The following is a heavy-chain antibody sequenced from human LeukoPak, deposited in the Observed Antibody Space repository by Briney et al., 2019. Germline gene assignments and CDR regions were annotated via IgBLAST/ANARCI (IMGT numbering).Heavy chain of an antibody. CDR1: GGSISSYY. CDR2: IYYSGST. CDR3: ARGGRPGSDDASDI. V-gene: IGHV4-59*01. D-gene: IGHD3-10*01. J-gene: IGHJ3*02. Sequence: PSETLSLTCTVSGGSISSYYWSWIRQPPGKGLEWIGYIYYSGSTNYNPSLKSRVTISVDTSKNQFSLELSSVTAADTAVYYCARGGRPGSDDASDIWGQGTTVTVSS.